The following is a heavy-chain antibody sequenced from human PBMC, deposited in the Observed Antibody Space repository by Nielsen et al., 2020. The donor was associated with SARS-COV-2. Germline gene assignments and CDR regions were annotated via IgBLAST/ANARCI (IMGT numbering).Heavy chain of an antibody. Sequence: GESLKISCAASGFTFSSYAMSWVRQAPGKGLEWVSAISGSGGSTYYADSVKGRFTISRDNSKNTLYLQMSSLRAEDTAVYYCAKDGRGLIEYREAMTLWGQGTLVTVSS. CDR2: ISGSGGST. V-gene: IGHV3-23*01. D-gene: IGHD2-15*01. CDR1: GFTFSSYA. CDR3: AKDGRGLIEYREAMTL. J-gene: IGHJ4*02.